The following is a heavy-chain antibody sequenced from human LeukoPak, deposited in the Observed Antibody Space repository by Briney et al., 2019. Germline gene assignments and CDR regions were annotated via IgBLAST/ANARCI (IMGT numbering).Heavy chain of an antibody. V-gene: IGHV3-30*02. Sequence: PGGSLRLSCAASRFTFSSYGMHWVRQAPGKGLEWVAYVQYDRSNEQYADSVKGRFSISRDSSKNILYLQMNSLRGEDTAVYYCAKDRCSNGVGCYYYYMDVWGKGTTVTISS. CDR3: AKDRCSNGVGCYYYYMDV. D-gene: IGHD2-8*01. J-gene: IGHJ6*03. CDR2: VQYDRSNE. CDR1: RFTFSSYG.